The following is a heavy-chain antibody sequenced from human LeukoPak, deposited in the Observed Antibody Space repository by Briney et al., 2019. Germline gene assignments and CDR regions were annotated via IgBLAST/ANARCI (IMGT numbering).Heavy chain of an antibody. D-gene: IGHD5-24*01. CDR3: ARGGGRWLQLSVADYYGMDV. J-gene: IGHJ6*02. Sequence: SVKVSCQASGGTLRSYAISWVRQPPGQGLEWMGRIIPVFGITNYAQKFQGRVTITADKSTSTADMELSSLRSEDTAVYYCARGGGRWLQLSVADYYGMDVWGRGTTVTVSS. V-gene: IGHV1-69*04. CDR2: IIPVFGIT. CDR1: GGTLRSYA.